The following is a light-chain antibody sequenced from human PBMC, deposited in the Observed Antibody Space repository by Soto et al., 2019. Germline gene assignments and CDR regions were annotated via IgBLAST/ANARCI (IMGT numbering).Light chain of an antibody. Sequence: DIVMTQSPLSLPVTPGEPASISCRSSQSLLHSNGYNYLDWYLQKPGQSPQLLIYLGSNRASGVPDRVSGSGSGTDFTLKISRVEAEDVGVYYCMQALQTPRFPFGPGNKVDIK. J-gene: IGKJ3*01. CDR2: LGS. CDR1: QSLLHSNGYNY. V-gene: IGKV2-28*01. CDR3: MQALQTPRFP.